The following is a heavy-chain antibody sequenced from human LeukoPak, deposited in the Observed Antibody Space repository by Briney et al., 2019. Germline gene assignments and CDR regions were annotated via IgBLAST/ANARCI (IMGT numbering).Heavy chain of an antibody. CDR2: INHSGST. V-gene: IGHV4-39*07. J-gene: IGHJ6*03. Sequence: SETLSLTCTVSGGSISSGSYYWGWIRQPPGKGLEWIGEINHSGSTNYNPSLKSRVTISVDTSKNQFSLKLSSVTAADTAVYYCARNRRYYYGSGWFYYMDVWGKGTTVTVSS. CDR1: GGSISSGSYY. CDR3: ARNRRYYYGSGWFYYMDV. D-gene: IGHD3-10*01.